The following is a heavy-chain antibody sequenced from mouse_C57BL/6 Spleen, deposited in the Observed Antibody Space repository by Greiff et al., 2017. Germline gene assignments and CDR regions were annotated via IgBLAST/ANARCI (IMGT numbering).Heavy chain of an antibody. D-gene: IGHD3-2*02. V-gene: IGHV1-18*01. CDR1: GYTFTDYN. CDR3: ARGGQLRLLDFDY. CDR2: ISPNNGGT. Sequence: VQLKQSGPELVKPGASVKIPCKASGYTFTDYNMDWVKQSHGKSLEWIGDISPNNGGTIYNQKFQGKATLTVDKSSSTAYMELRSLTSEDTAVYYCARGGQLRLLDFDYWGQGTTLTVSS. J-gene: IGHJ2*01.